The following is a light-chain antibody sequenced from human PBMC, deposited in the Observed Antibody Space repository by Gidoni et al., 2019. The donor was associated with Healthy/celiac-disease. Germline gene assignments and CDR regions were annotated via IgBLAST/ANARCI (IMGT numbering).Light chain of an antibody. Sequence: IQMTQSPSSLSASVGDRVTLTCQASQDISNYLNWYQQKPGKAPKLLIYDASNLETGVPSRFSGSGSGTDLTLTISSLQPEDIATYYCQQYDNLPLTFGGGTKVEIK. CDR1: QDISNY. V-gene: IGKV1-33*01. CDR3: QQYDNLPLT. CDR2: DAS. J-gene: IGKJ4*01.